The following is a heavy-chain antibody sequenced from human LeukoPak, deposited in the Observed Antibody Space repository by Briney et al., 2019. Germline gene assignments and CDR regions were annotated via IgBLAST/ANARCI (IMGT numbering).Heavy chain of an antibody. Sequence: PGGSLRLSCSASGFTFGSYGMHWVRQAPGNGLEWVAVISYDGSNKFYSDSVKGRFTISRDNPTNTLYLQMNSLRGDDSAVYYCARPSYSGYTAFYYGMDAWGQGTTVTVSS. V-gene: IGHV3-30*03. D-gene: IGHD5-12*01. CDR2: ISYDGSNK. J-gene: IGHJ6*02. CDR3: ARPSYSGYTAFYYGMDA. CDR1: GFTFGSYG.